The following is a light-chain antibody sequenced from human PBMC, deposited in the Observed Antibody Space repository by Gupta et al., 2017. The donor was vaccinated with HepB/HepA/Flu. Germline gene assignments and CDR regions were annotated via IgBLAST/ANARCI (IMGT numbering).Light chain of an antibody. J-gene: IGKJ3*01. CDR2: DAS. CDR1: QSVGTY. V-gene: IGKV3-11*01. Sequence: ENVFTQSPATLSLSPGERATLSCRATQSVGTYLASYQLKPGQAPRLLIYDASHSAPGIPARFSGSGSGTDFTLTISSLEPEDFAVYYCQQPSNRPLFTFGPGTKVDIK. CDR3: QQPSNRPLFT.